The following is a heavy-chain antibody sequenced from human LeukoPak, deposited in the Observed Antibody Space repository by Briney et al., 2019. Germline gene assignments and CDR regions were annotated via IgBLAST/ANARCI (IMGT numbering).Heavy chain of an antibody. Sequence: ASVKASCKASGGTFSSYAISWVRQAPGQGLEWMGGIIPIFGTANYAQKFQGRVTITADESTSTAYMELSSLRSEDTAVFYCARWEQQLVLVYGMDVWGQGTTVTVSS. CDR2: IIPIFGTA. V-gene: IGHV1-69*13. D-gene: IGHD6-13*01. J-gene: IGHJ6*02. CDR1: GGTFSSYA. CDR3: ARWEQQLVLVYGMDV.